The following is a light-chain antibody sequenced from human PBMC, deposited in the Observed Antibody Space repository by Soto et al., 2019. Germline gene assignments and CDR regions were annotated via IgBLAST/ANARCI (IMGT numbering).Light chain of an antibody. CDR1: SSDIGSDKL. CDR2: EAF. J-gene: IGLJ3*02. V-gene: IGLV2-23*01. CDR3: CSYAGSTTWV. Sequence: QSALTQPASVSGSPGQSITISCTGTSSDIGSDKLVSWYQQHPGRAPKIIIYEAFKRTSGVSNRFSGSRSGNTASLTISGLRGEDEADYYCCSYAGSTTWVFGGGTKLTV.